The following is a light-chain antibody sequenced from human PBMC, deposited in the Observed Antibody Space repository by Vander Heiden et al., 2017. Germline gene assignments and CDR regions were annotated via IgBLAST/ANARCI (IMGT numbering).Light chain of an antibody. J-gene: IGLJ2*01. CDR2: RSD. V-gene: IGLV1-47*01. CDR1: GSNIGRNY. CDR3: AVWDDSLSGVL. Sequence: QSVLTQPTSASGTPGQSVTISCSGSGSNIGRNYVYWYQQLPGAAPKVLMYRSDQRPSGVPDRISGSKSGTSASLAISGLRSEDEATYYCAVWDDSLSGVLFGGGTKLTVL.